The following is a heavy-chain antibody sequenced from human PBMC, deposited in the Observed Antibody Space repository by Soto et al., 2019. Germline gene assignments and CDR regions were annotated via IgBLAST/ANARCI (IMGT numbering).Heavy chain of an antibody. J-gene: IGHJ4*02. Sequence: GGSLRLSCSASGFTFSSYAMHWVRQAPGKGLEYVSVISGSGGYTNYAESVKGRFIISRDNSTNTLYLQMTSLRAEDTAVYYCVKDLGHSGYCTTTTCEHYWGQGTLVTVSS. CDR1: GFTFSSYA. D-gene: IGHD2-8*01. CDR2: ISGSGGYT. CDR3: VKDLGHSGYCTTTTCEHY. V-gene: IGHV3-64D*06.